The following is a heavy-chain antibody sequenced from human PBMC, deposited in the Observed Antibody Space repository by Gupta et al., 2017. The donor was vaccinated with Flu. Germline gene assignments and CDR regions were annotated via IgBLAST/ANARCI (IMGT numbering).Heavy chain of an antibody. J-gene: IGHJ6*02. D-gene: IGHD4-17*01. CDR3: ARDPPSNDYGDYIYYYYGMDV. CDR2: IWYDGSNK. V-gene: IGHV3-33*01. CDR1: GFTFSSYG. Sequence: QVQLVESGGGVVQPGRSLRLSCAASGFTFSSYGMHWVRQAPGKGLEWVAVIWYDGSNKYYADSVKGRFTISRDNSKNTLYLQMNSLRAEDTAVYYCARDPPSNDYGDYIYYYYGMDVWGQGTTVTVSS.